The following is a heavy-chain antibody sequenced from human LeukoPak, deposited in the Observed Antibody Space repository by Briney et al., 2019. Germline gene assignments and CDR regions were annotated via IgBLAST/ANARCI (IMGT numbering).Heavy chain of an antibody. Sequence: PGRSLRLSCAASGFTFSSYAVHWVRQAPGKGLEWVAVISYDGSNKYYADSVKGRFTISRDNSKNTLYLQMNSLRAEDTAVYYCARESAKSGYWGQGTLVTVSS. J-gene: IGHJ4*02. V-gene: IGHV3-30-3*01. CDR3: ARESAKSGY. CDR1: GFTFSSYA. D-gene: IGHD3-10*01. CDR2: ISYDGSNK.